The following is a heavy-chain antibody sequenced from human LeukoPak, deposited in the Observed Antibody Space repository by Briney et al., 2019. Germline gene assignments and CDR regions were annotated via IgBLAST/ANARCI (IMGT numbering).Heavy chain of an antibody. D-gene: IGHD2-21*02. CDR3: ARDLWTYCGGDCPVDY. CDR1: GYTFTTYV. CDR2: VSTYNGNT. Sequence: GASVKVSCKASGYTFTTYVITWLRQAPGQGLEWMGWVSTYNGNTNYAQKFQGRVTMTTDTSTSTAYMELRSLTSDDTAVYYCARDLWTYCGGDCPVDYWGQGTLVTVSS. J-gene: IGHJ4*02. V-gene: IGHV1-18*01.